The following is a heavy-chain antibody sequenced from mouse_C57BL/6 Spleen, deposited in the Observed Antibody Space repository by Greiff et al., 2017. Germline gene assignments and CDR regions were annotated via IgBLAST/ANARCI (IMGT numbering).Heavy chain of an antibody. CDR2: IHPNSGST. CDR1: GYTFTSYW. J-gene: IGHJ4*01. Sequence: VQLQQPGAELVKPGASVKLSCKASGYTFTSYWMHWVKQRPGQGLEWIGMIHPNSGSTNYNEKFKSKATLTVDESSSTAYMQLSSLTSEDSAVYYCARNYPYYYAMDYWGQGTSVTVSS. V-gene: IGHV1-64*01. D-gene: IGHD1-1*01. CDR3: ARNYPYYYAMDY.